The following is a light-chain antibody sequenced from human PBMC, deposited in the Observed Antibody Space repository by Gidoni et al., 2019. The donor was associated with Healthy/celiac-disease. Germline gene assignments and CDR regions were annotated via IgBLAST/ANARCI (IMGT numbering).Light chain of an antibody. CDR2: EAS. Sequence: DIQMTQSPSTLSASVGDRVTITCRASQSISSYLDWYQQKPGKAPKLLIYEASSLQSGVPSRFSGSGSGTDFTLTISSLQPEDFATYYCQQSYSSPRTFGPGTKVEIK. CDR1: QSISSY. V-gene: IGKV1-39*01. CDR3: QQSYSSPRT. J-gene: IGKJ3*01.